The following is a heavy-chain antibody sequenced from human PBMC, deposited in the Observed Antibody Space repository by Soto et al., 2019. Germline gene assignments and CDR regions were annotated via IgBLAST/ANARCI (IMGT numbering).Heavy chain of an antibody. CDR3: TADVTSLTGPSDY. D-gene: IGHD3-9*01. J-gene: IGHJ4*02. CDR1: GFTFGDAW. V-gene: IGHV3-15*07. Sequence: PGGSLRLSCAASGFTFGDAWMTWVRQAPGKGLQWVGRIRSKTAGGTTDYAEAVKGRFTISRDDSKNTLYMQMNSLKTEDTAVYYCTADVTSLTGPSDYWVQGTLVTVSS. CDR2: IRSKTAGGTT.